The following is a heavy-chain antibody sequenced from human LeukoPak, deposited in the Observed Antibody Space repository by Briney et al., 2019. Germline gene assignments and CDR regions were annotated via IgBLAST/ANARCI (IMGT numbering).Heavy chain of an antibody. J-gene: IGHJ4*02. CDR2: ISGSGGST. Sequence: SGGSLRLSCAASGFTFSSYAMSWVRQAPGKGLEWVSAISGSGGSTYYADSVKGRFTISRDNSKNTLYLQMNSLRAEDTAVYYCAKDVHYYGSGSYYQWGQGTLVTVSS. CDR3: AKDVHYYGSGSYYQ. V-gene: IGHV3-23*01. CDR1: GFTFSSYA. D-gene: IGHD3-10*01.